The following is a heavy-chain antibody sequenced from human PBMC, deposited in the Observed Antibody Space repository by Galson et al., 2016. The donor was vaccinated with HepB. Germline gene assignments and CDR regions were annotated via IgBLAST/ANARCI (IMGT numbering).Heavy chain of an antibody. CDR1: GYSFSSYW. J-gene: IGHJ4*02. CDR3: SRRPPVTGRSGHYFDS. V-gene: IGHV5-51*01. Sequence: QSGAEVKKPGESLKISCEGSGYSFSSYWIGWVRQMPGKGLEWMGIISPGDSDTRYSPSFQGQVTISVDKAINTAYMQWSSLKASDSGIYYCSRRPPVTGRSGHYFDSWGQGTLVTVSS. D-gene: IGHD4-11*01. CDR2: ISPGDSDT.